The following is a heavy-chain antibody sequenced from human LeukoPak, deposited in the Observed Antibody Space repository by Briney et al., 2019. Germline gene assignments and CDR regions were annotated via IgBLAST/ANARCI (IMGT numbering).Heavy chain of an antibody. CDR1: GYTFTSYY. Sequence: ASVKVSCKASGYTFTSYYIHWVRQAPGQGLEWMGIINPSGGSTSYAQKFQGRVTMTRDMSTSTVYMELSSLRSEGTAVYYCARGHCSSTSCYMFVSESYYFDYWGQGTLVTVSS. V-gene: IGHV1-46*01. J-gene: IGHJ4*02. CDR2: INPSGGST. D-gene: IGHD2-2*02. CDR3: ARGHCSSTSCYMFVSESYYFDY.